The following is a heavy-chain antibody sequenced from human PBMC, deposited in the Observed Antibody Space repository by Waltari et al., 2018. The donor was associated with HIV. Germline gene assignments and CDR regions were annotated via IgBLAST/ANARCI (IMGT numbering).Heavy chain of an antibody. CDR2: IKQDGSVK. D-gene: IGHD3-10*01. V-gene: IGHV3-7*04. CDR3: ARGGFYGSGSKVN. J-gene: IGHJ4*02. CDR1: GFTFSSYW. Sequence: EVQLVESGGGLVQPGGSLRLSCAASGFTFSSYWMSWVRQAPGKGLEWVANIKQDGSVKYYVDSVNGRFTISRDNADNSLYLQMNGLRAEDTAVYYCARGGFYGSGSKVNWGQGTLVTVSS.